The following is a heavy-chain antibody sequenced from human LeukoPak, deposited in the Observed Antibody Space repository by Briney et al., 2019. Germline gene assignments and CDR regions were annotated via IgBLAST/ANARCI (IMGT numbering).Heavy chain of an antibody. J-gene: IGHJ4*02. CDR2: IYTSGST. V-gene: IGHV4-61*02. CDR1: GGSISSGSYY. Sequence: PSETLSLTRTVSGGSISSGSYYWSWIRQPAGKGLEWIGRIYTSGSTNYNPSLKSRVTISVDTSKNQFSLKLSSVTAADTAVYYCARGTWMYYFDYWGQGTLVTVSS. D-gene: IGHD5-12*01. CDR3: ARGTWMYYFDY.